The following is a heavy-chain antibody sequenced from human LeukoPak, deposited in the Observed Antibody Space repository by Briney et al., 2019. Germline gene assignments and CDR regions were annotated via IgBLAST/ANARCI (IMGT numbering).Heavy chain of an antibody. CDR2: ISGSGGSI. V-gene: IGHV3-23*01. D-gene: IGHD3-10*01. Sequence: PGGSLRLSCAASGFTFSSYAMSWVRQAPGKGLEWVSSISGSGGSIYYADSVKGRFTISRDNSKSTLYLQMNSLRAEDTAVYYCARHSVRGVIKGFDYWGQGTLVTVSS. CDR3: ARHSVRGVIKGFDY. J-gene: IGHJ4*02. CDR1: GFTFSSYA.